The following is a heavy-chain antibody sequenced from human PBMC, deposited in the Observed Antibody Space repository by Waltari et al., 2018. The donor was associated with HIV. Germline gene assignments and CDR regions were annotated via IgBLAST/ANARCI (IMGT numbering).Heavy chain of an antibody. D-gene: IGHD6-6*01. J-gene: IGHJ3*02. CDR3: ARDRGSYSSSSDDASDI. Sequence: QVQLVQSGAEVKKPGASVKVSCKASGYTFTSYAMHWVRQAPGQRLEWMGWINAGNGNTKYSQKFQGRVTITRDTSASTAYMELSSLRSEDTAVYYCARDRGSYSSSSDDASDIWGQGTMVTVSS. CDR2: INAGNGNT. CDR1: GYTFTSYA. V-gene: IGHV1-3*01.